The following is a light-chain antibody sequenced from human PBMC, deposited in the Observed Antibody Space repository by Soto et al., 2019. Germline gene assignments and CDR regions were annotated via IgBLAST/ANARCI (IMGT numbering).Light chain of an antibody. J-gene: IGLJ3*02. CDR1: SSNIGAGYY. CDR3: QSYDSSLSVWV. V-gene: IGLV1-40*01. Sequence: QSVLTQPPSVSGAPGQRVTISCTGSSSNIGAGYYVHWYQQLPRTAPKLLIYGNSNRPSGVSDRFYGSKSVTSASLAITGLQAEDEPDYDLQSYDSSLSVWVFGGGTKLTVL. CDR2: GNS.